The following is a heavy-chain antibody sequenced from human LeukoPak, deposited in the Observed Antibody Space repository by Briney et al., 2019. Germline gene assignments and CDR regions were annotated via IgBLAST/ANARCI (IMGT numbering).Heavy chain of an antibody. CDR2: IYYSGST. Sequence: SETLSLTCTVSGGSISSSSDYWGWIRQPPGKGLEWIGSIYYSGSTYYNPSLKSRVTISVDTSKNQFSLKLSSVTAADTAVYYCARLSAAAAAHYWGQGTLVTVSS. D-gene: IGHD6-13*01. CDR1: GGSISSSSDY. V-gene: IGHV4-39*01. CDR3: ARLSAAAAAHY. J-gene: IGHJ4*02.